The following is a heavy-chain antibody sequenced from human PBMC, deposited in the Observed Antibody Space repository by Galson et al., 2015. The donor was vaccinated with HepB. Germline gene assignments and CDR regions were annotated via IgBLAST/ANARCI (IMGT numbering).Heavy chain of an antibody. CDR1: GGSISSSSYY. Sequence: QVQLQESGPGLVKPSETLSLTCTVSGGSISSSSYYWGWIRQPPGKGLEWIGSIYYSGSTYYNPSLKSRVTISVDTSKNQFSLKLSSVTAADTAVYYCARVLDRYCSSTSCYWDAFDIWGQGTMVTVSS. J-gene: IGHJ3*02. CDR2: IYYSGST. D-gene: IGHD2-2*01. CDR3: ARVLDRYCSSTSCYWDAFDI. V-gene: IGHV4-39*07.